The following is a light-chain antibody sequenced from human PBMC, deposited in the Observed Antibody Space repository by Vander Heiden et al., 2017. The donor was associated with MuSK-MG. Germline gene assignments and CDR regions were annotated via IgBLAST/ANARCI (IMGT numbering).Light chain of an antibody. CDR3: CSYAGSYTSYV. J-gene: IGLJ1*01. V-gene: IGLV2-11*01. CDR2: DVS. Sequence: QSALTQPRAVPGSPGQSVTISCTGTRSDVGGYNYVSWYQQNPGKAPKLMFYDVSIRPSGVPDRFSASKSGNTASLTISGLQAEDEADYYCCSYAGSYTSYVFGAGTKVTVL. CDR1: RSDVGGYNY.